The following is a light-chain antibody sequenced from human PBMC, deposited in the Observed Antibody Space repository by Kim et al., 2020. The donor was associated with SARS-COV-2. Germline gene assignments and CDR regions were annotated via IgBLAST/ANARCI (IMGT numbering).Light chain of an antibody. Sequence: AQGKTAIITCGGNDIGRKSVHWYQEKQGQAPVMVIYYNTDRPSGIPERVSGSNSGNTATLTINRVEAGDEAHYYCQVWDRSSDHVVFGGGTQLTVL. CDR3: QVWDRSSDHVV. J-gene: IGLJ2*01. CDR1: DIGRKS. V-gene: IGLV3-21*04. CDR2: YNT.